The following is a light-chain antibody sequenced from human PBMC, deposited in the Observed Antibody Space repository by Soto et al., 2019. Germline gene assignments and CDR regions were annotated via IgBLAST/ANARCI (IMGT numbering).Light chain of an antibody. CDR2: TGS. V-gene: IGKV1-12*01. J-gene: IGKJ4*01. CDR3: HQANSFPLT. Sequence: DIQMTQSPSSVSASVGDRVSITCRASQGISNWLAWYQQKPGRAPKLLIYTGSSLQSGVPSRFSGTGSGTDLTLNISSLQPEDVANSYCHQANSFPLTFGGGTKVEIK. CDR1: QGISNW.